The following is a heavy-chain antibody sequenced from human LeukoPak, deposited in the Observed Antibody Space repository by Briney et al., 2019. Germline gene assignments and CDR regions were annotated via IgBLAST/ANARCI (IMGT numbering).Heavy chain of an antibody. CDR1: GFTFSSYD. V-gene: IGHV3-13*01. CDR2: IGTAGDT. J-gene: IGHJ2*01. Sequence: GGSLRLSCAASGFTFSSYDMHWVRQAPGKGLEWVSAIGTAGDTYYPGSVKGRFTISRENAKNSLYLQMNSLRAGDTAVYYCARSEAVAGAYWYFDLWGRGTLVTVSS. CDR3: ARSEAVAGAYWYFDL. D-gene: IGHD6-19*01.